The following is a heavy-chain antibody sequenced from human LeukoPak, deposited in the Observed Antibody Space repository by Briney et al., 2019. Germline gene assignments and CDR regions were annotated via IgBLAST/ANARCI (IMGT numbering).Heavy chain of an antibody. V-gene: IGHV3-53*01. Sequence: PGGSLRLSCAASGFTFGSYWMSWVRQTPGKGLEWVSVISSAGSTYYADSVKGRFTISRDNSKNTLYLQMNSLRAEDTAVYYCAREDEDSGLALDYWGQGTLVTVSS. CDR3: AREDEDSGLALDY. J-gene: IGHJ4*02. CDR1: GFTFGSYW. CDR2: ISSAGST. D-gene: IGHD3-10*01.